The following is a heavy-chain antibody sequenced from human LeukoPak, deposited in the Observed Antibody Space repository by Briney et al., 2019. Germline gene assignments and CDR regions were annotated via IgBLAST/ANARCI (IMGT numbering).Heavy chain of an antibody. J-gene: IGHJ4*02. CDR3: ARNYYDSSGYCHFDY. Sequence: PGGSLRLSCAASGFTFSDYYMSWIRQAPGKGLEWVSYISSSGSTIYYADSVKGRFTISRDNAKNSLYLQMNSLRAEDTAVYYCARNYYDSSGYCHFDYWGQGTQVTVSS. CDR2: ISSSGSTI. D-gene: IGHD3-22*01. V-gene: IGHV3-11*04. CDR1: GFTFSDYY.